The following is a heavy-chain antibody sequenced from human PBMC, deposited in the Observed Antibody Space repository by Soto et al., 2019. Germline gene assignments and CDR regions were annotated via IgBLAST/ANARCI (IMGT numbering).Heavy chain of an antibody. Sequence: EVQLVESGGGLVQPGRSLRLSCAASGFNFDDYAMHWVRQAPGKNMEWVSGISWEGGSVGYADSVKGRFTVSRDNAKTSLYLEMNNLRSEDTALYYCAKDHDEDFGYDLDYMNYWGQGTLVTVSS. CDR3: AKDHDEDFGYDLDYMNY. CDR1: GFNFDDYA. CDR2: ISWEGGSV. V-gene: IGHV3-9*01. J-gene: IGHJ4*02. D-gene: IGHD5-12*01.